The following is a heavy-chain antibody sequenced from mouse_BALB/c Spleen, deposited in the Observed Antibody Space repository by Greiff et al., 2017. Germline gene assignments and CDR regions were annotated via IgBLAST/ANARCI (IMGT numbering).Heavy chain of an antibody. Sequence: QVQLQQSGAELVKPGASVKLSCKASGYTFTSYWMHWVKQRPGQGLEWIGEINPSNGRTNYNEKFKSKATLTVDKSSSTAYMQLSSLTSEDSAVYYCAGSSRYYYAMDYWGQGTSVTVSS. CDR1: GYTFTSYW. CDR2: INPSNGRT. D-gene: IGHD1-1*01. CDR3: AGSSRYYYAMDY. V-gene: IGHV1S81*02. J-gene: IGHJ4*01.